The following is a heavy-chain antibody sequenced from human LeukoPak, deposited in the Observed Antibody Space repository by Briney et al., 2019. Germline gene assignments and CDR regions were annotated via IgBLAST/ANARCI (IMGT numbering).Heavy chain of an antibody. CDR3: ARVGRTPITMVRGVSYYYMDV. CDR2: MNPNSGNT. J-gene: IGHJ6*03. CDR1: GYTFTSYD. D-gene: IGHD3-10*01. Sequence: ASVKVSCKASGYTFTSYDINWVRQATGQGLEWMGWMNPNSGNTGYAQKFQGRVTMTRNTSISTAYMELSSLRSEDTAVYYCARVGRTPITMVRGVSYYYMDVWGKGTTVTISS. V-gene: IGHV1-8*01.